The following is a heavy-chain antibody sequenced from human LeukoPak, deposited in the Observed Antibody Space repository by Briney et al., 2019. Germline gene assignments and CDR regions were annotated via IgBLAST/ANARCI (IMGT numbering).Heavy chain of an antibody. Sequence: GGSLRLSCAASGFTFSSYSMNWVRQAPGKGLEWVSSISSSSSYIYYADSVKGRFTISRDNAKNSLYLQMNSLRAEDTAVYYCARGGIQLWLDAFDIWGQGTMVTDSS. CDR3: ARGGIQLWLDAFDI. J-gene: IGHJ3*02. D-gene: IGHD5-18*01. CDR1: GFTFSSYS. CDR2: ISSSSSYI. V-gene: IGHV3-21*01.